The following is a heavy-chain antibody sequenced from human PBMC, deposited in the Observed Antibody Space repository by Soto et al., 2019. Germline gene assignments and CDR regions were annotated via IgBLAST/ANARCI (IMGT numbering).Heavy chain of an antibody. CDR2: IIPILGIA. CDR1: GGTFSSYT. CDR3: ARVVYYYDSSGYYPYGMDV. Sequence: SVKVSCKASGGTFSSYTISWVRQAPGQGLEWMGRIIPILGIANYAQKFQGRVTITADKSTSTAYMELSSLRSEDTAVYYCARVVYYYDSSGYYPYGMDVWGQGTTVTVSS. D-gene: IGHD3-22*01. V-gene: IGHV1-69*02. J-gene: IGHJ6*02.